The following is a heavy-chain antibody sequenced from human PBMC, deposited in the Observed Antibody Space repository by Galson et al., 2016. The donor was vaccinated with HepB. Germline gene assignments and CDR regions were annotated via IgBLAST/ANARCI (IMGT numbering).Heavy chain of an antibody. CDR2: IYWDDDK. D-gene: IGHD3-9*01. V-gene: IGHV2-5*08. CDR1: GFSLSTSGMC. J-gene: IGHJ4*02. CDR3: ARRPSDSPVGWPIFWDY. Sequence: VKPTQTLTLTCTFSGFSLSTSGMCVSWIRQPPGKALEWLALIYWDDDKRYSPSLKTRLTITKDTSKNQVVLTMTNMDPVDSATYYCARRPSDSPVGWPIFWDYWGQGTLVTVSS.